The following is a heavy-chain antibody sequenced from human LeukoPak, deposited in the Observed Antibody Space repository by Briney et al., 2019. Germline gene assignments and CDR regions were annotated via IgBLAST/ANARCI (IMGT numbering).Heavy chain of an antibody. CDR3: ARVGRYYDSSGYYGSLYYYGMDV. V-gene: IGHV3-21*01. CDR1: GFTFSGYS. Sequence: PGGSLRLSCAASGFTFSGYSMNWVRQAPGKGLGWVSSISSSSSYIYYADSVKGRFTISRDNAKNSLYLQMNSLRAEDTAVYYCARVGRYYDSSGYYGSLYYYGMDVWGQGTTVTVSS. CDR2: ISSSSSYI. J-gene: IGHJ6*02. D-gene: IGHD3-22*01.